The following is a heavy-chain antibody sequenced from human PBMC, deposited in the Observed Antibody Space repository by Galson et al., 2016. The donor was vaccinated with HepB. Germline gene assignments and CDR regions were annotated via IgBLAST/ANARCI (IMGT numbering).Heavy chain of an antibody. CDR1: GFPFRDYA. V-gene: IGHV3-23*01. D-gene: IGHD6-13*01. CDR3: ASVAACRSTWNLGKNRCGGYFDY. Sequence: LRLSCAASGFPFRDYAMTWVRQAPGKGLEWVSSISGSGGSADFADSVKGRFTISRDNSRNTLYLQLNSLRAADTAVYFCASVAACRSTWNLGKNRCGGYFDYWGQGTLVTVSS. J-gene: IGHJ4*02. CDR2: ISGSGGSA.